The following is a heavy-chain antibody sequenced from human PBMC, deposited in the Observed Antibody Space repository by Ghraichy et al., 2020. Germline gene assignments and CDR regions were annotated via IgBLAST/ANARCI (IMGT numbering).Heavy chain of an antibody. D-gene: IGHD1-26*01. Sequence: GSLRLSCAASGFTVSSNYMSWVRQAPGKGLEWVSVIYSGGSTYYADSVKGRFTISRDNSKNTLYLQMNSLRAEDTAVYYCAREGIVGATSNYGMDVWGQGTTVTVSS. CDR1: GFTVSSNY. CDR3: AREGIVGATSNYGMDV. J-gene: IGHJ6*02. V-gene: IGHV3-53*01. CDR2: IYSGGST.